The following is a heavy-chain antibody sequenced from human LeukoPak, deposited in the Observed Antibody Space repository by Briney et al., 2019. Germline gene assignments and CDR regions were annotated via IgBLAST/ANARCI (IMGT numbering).Heavy chain of an antibody. CDR1: GFTFTSHS. J-gene: IGHJ4*02. D-gene: IGHD1-26*01. Sequence: GGSLRLSCAASGFTFTSHSMNWVRQAPGKGLEWVSSICILITSIYYAASLKGPFTISRDNAKNSLYLQMNSLRAEDTAVYYCARSGSYAFDYWGQGTLVTVSS. CDR2: ICILITSI. V-gene: IGHV3-21*01. CDR3: ARSGSYAFDY.